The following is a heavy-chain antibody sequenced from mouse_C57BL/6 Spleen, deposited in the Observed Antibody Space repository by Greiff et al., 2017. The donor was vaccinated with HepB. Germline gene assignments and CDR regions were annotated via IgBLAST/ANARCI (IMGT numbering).Heavy chain of an antibody. CDR3: ARFGDYDAFAY. Sequence: EVQLQQSGPGLVKPSQSLSLTCSVTGYSITSGYYWNWIRQFPGNKLEWMGYISYDGSNNYNPSLKNRISITRDTSKNQFFLKLNSVTTEDTATYYCARFGDYDAFAYWGQGTLVTVSA. V-gene: IGHV3-6*01. CDR2: ISYDGSN. CDR1: GYSITSGYY. J-gene: IGHJ3*01. D-gene: IGHD2-4*01.